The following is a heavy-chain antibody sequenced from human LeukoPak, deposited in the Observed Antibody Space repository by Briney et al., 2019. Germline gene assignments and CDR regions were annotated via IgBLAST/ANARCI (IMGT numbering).Heavy chain of an antibody. CDR1: SGSINSYY. J-gene: IGHJ3*01. V-gene: IGHV4-59*01. Sequence: SETLSLTCTVSSGSINSYYWSWIRQPPGKGLEWIGYIYYSGSTDYSPSLKSRVTISVDTSKNQFSLKLSSVTAADTAVYYCARDRTPKYGNDAFDVWGQGTMVTVSS. D-gene: IGHD4-17*01. CDR2: IYYSGST. CDR3: ARDRTPKYGNDAFDV.